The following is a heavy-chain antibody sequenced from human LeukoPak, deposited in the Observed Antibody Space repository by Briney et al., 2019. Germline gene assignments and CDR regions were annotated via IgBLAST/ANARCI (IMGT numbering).Heavy chain of an antibody. CDR2: IYTSGST. CDR3: AREVIVVVPAAIGYYYYMDV. V-gene: IGHV4-61*02. CDR1: GGSISSGSYY. D-gene: IGHD2-2*02. Sequence: SETLSLTCTVSGGSISSGSYYWSWIRQPAGKGLEWIGRIYTSGSTNYNPSLKSRVTISVDTSKNQFSLKLSSVTAADTAVYYCAREVIVVVPAAIGYYYYMDVWGKGTTVTISS. J-gene: IGHJ6*03.